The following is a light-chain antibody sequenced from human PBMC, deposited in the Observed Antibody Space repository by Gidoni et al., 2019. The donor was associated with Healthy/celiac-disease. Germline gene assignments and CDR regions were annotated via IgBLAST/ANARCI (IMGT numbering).Light chain of an antibody. CDR1: KSISSW. J-gene: IGKJ2*02. V-gene: IGKV1-5*03. CDR3: QKYNSYART. Sequence: DIQMTQSPSTLSASVGDRVTITCRASKSISSWLAWYQQKPGKAPKLLIYKASSLESGVPSRFSGSGSGTEFTLTISSLQPDDFATYYCQKYNSYARTFGQGTKLEIK. CDR2: KAS.